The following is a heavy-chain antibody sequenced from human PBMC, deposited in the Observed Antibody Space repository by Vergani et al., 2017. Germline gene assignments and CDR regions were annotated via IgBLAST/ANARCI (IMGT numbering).Heavy chain of an antibody. V-gene: IGHV1-46*03. CDR3: TRGWYYDSIAYWAY. CDR2: ITPGGST. J-gene: IGHJ4*02. D-gene: IGHD3-22*01. CDR1: GYTFTNHH. Sequence: VQLVQSGTEVKKPGASVKIACKTSGYTFTNHHSHWVRQAPGQGLEWMGIITPGGSTDYGPRFQGRVTMTRDTSTSTVYMELRSLRSEDTAVYYCTRGWYYDSIAYWAYWVQVTVVTVSS.